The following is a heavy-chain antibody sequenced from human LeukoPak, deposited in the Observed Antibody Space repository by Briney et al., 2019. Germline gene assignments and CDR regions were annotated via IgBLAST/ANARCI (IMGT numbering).Heavy chain of an antibody. CDR1: GFTFSNYA. D-gene: IGHD2-21*02. Sequence: PGGSLRLSCAASGFTFSNYAMNWVRQAPGKGLEWVSLISGSTGSTYYADSVKGRFSISRDNSKNTVYLQMNSLRVEDTAVYYCAKDHYCGGDCYPHYFDYWGQGTLVTVSS. J-gene: IGHJ4*02. CDR2: ISGSTGST. CDR3: AKDHYCGGDCYPHYFDY. V-gene: IGHV3-23*01.